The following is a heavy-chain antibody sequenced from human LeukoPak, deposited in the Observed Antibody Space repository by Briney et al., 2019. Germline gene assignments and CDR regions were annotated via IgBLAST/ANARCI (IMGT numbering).Heavy chain of an antibody. V-gene: IGHV1-69*01. CDR3: ARRSVGGSGLTNRWFDP. CDR2: IIPIFGTA. D-gene: IGHD3-3*01. Sequence: GASVKVSCTASGGTFSSYAISWVRQAPGQGLEWMGGIIPIFGTANYAQKFQGRVTITADESTSTAYMELSSLRSEDTAVYYCARRSVGGSGLTNRWFDPWGQGTLVTVSS. CDR1: GGTFSSYA. J-gene: IGHJ5*02.